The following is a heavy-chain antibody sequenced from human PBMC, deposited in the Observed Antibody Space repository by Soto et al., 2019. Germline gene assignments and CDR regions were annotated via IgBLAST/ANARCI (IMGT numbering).Heavy chain of an antibody. Sequence: EVQLLEYGGGLVQPGGSLRLSCEASGFTFSTSAMSWVRQAPGKGLEWVSTISDSGSTYYADSVKGRFTISRDNSKNTLYLQMNSLRPEDTAVFYCAKVWGEDGYCSRTSCLYYFHHWGHVALVTVSS. J-gene: IGHJ4*01. V-gene: IGHV3-23*01. D-gene: IGHD2-2*03. CDR1: GFTFSTSA. CDR3: AKVWGEDGYCSRTSCLYYFHH. CDR2: ISDSGST.